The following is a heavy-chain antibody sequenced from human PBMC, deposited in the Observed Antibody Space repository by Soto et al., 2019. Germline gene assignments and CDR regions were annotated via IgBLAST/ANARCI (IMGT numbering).Heavy chain of an antibody. J-gene: IGHJ4*02. CDR2: INHSGST. D-gene: IGHD4-4*01. CDR1: GGSFSGYY. Sequence: SETLSLTCAVYGGSFSGYYWSWIRQPPGKGLEWIGEINHSGSTNYNPSLKSRVTISVDTSKNQLSLKLSSVTAADKAVYYCASPQATVKRGNWGQGTLATVS. CDR3: ASPQATVKRGN. V-gene: IGHV4-34*01.